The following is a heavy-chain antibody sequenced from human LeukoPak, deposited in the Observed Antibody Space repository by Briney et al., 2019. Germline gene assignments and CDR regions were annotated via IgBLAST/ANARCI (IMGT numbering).Heavy chain of an antibody. CDR1: GFTFSTYT. Sequence: PGGSLRLSCAASGFTFSTYTMSWVRQAPGKGLEWVSAFTGRGGYTYYADSVKGRFTISRDNSKNTMFLQMNSLRAEDTAVYYCATFGCNGDCDYWGQGTLVTVSS. J-gene: IGHJ4*02. V-gene: IGHV3-23*01. CDR3: ATFGCNGDCDY. D-gene: IGHD3-10*01. CDR2: FTGRGGYT.